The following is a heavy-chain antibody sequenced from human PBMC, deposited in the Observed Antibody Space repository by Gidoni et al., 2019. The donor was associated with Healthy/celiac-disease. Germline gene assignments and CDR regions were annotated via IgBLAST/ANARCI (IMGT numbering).Heavy chain of an antibody. D-gene: IGHD2-2*01. Sequence: QVQLVESGGGVVQPGGSLRLSCAASGFTFSSYGMHWVRQAPGKGLEWVACIRYDGSNKYYADSVKGRFTISRDNSKNTLYLQMNSLRAEDTAVYYCAKDIIVVVPAAIGGVDYWGQGTLVTVSS. J-gene: IGHJ4*02. V-gene: IGHV3-30*02. CDR2: IRYDGSNK. CDR3: AKDIIVVVPAAIGGVDY. CDR1: GFTFSSYG.